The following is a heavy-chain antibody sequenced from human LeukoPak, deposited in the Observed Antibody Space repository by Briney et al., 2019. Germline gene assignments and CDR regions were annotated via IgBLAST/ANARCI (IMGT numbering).Heavy chain of an antibody. CDR3: ARAITSCYLSD. CDR1: GGSISSGDYY. Sequence: SETLSLTCTVSGGSISSGDYYWSWIRQPPGKGLEWIGYIYYSGSTYYNPSLKSRVTISVDQSKNQFSLKLSSVTAADTAVYYCARAITSCYLSDWGQGTLVTVSS. D-gene: IGHD2-2*01. V-gene: IGHV4-30-4*01. CDR2: IYYSGST. J-gene: IGHJ4*02.